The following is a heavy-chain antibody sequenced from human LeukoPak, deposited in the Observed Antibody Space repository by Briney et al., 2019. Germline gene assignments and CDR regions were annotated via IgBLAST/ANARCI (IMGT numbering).Heavy chain of an antibody. J-gene: IGHJ4*02. CDR3: AREGLYSSSWGFDY. CDR2: IYHSGST. D-gene: IGHD6-6*01. CDR1: SGSISSTNW. V-gene: IGHV4-4*02. Sequence: PSETLSLTCAVSSGSISSTNWWSWVRQPPGKGLEWIGEIYHSGSTNYNPSLKSRVTISIDKSKNQFSLKLSSVTAADTAVYYCAREGLYSSSWGFDYWGQGTLVIVSS.